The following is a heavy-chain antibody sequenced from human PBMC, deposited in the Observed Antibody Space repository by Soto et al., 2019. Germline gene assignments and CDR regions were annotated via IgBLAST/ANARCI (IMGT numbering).Heavy chain of an antibody. D-gene: IGHD2-2*01. V-gene: IGHV4-61*01. CDR3: ATLLVGDGGRGC. CDR1: GASVSSDSYH. Sequence: QVRLQESGPGLLKPSATLSLTCSVSGASVSSDSYHWSWILQPPGKVLEWIGYFSERGDSNYHPPLKSRLTISIATSTNQLSLRLSSVTAADTAVYYCATLLVGDGGRGCWGQGIRVNAPS. CDR2: FSERGDS. J-gene: IGHJ4*02.